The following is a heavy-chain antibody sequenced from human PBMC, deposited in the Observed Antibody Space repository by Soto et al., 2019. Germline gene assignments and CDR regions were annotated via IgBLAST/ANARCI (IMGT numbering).Heavy chain of an antibody. V-gene: IGHV3-21*01. J-gene: IGHJ6*02. Sequence: GGSLRLSCAASGFTFSSYSMNWVRQAPGKGLEWVSSISSSSSYIYYADSVKGRFTISRDNAKNSLYLQMNSLRAEDTAVYYCARDGSIVGATSYYGMDVWGQGTTVTVS. CDR1: GFTFSSYS. CDR3: ARDGSIVGATSYYGMDV. D-gene: IGHD1-26*01. CDR2: ISSSSSYI.